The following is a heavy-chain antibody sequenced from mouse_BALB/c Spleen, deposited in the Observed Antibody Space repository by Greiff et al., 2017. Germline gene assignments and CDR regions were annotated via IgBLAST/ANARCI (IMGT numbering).Heavy chain of an antibody. Sequence: QVQLQQSAAELARPGASVKMSCKASGYTFTSYTMHWVKQRPGQGLEWIGYINPSSGYTEYNQKFKDKTTLTADKSSSTAYMQLSSLTSEDSAVYYCASDGYYNYWGQGTTLTVSS. CDR3: ASDGYYNY. J-gene: IGHJ2*01. CDR1: GYTFTSYT. CDR2: INPSSGYT. V-gene: IGHV1-4*02. D-gene: IGHD2-3*01.